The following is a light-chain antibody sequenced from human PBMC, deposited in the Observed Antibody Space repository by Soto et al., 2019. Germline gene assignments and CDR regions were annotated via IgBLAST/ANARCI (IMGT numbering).Light chain of an antibody. Sequence: QSALTQPRSASGSPGQSVAISCKGTSSDVGYYNYVSWYQQHPGKAPKLLIYEVTKRPSGVPDRFSGSKSGNTASLTVSGLQAEDEADYFCCSYAGGRAFVLFGGGTKLTVL. J-gene: IGLJ2*01. CDR2: EVT. CDR3: CSYAGGRAFVL. CDR1: SSDVGYYNY. V-gene: IGLV2-8*01.